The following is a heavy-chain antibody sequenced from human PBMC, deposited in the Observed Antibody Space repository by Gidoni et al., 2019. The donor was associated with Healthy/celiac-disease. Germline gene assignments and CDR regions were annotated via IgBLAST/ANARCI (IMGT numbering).Heavy chain of an antibody. CDR1: GGSFSGYY. J-gene: IGHJ6*02. CDR3: ARSGEWLARGGGVDV. D-gene: IGHD3-3*01. CDR2: INHSGST. V-gene: IGHV4-34*01. Sequence: QVQLQQWGAGLFKPSETLSLTCAVYGGSFSGYYWSWIRQPPGKGLEWIGEINHSGSTNYNPSLKSRVTISVDTSKNQFSLKLSSVTAADTAVYYCARSGEWLARGGGVDVWGQGTTVTVSS.